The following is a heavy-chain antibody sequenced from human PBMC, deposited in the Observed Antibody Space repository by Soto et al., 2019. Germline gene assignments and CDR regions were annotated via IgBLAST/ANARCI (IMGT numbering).Heavy chain of an antibody. D-gene: IGHD6-19*01. CDR2: ISSSSSTI. CDR3: ARESDDKIAVAGTWSFDY. Sequence: GGSLRLSCAASGFTFTNSHMNWVRQAPGKGLEWVSYISSSSSTIYYADSVKGRFTISRDNAKNSLYLQMNSLRDEDTAVYYCARESDDKIAVAGTWSFDYWGQGTLVTVSS. J-gene: IGHJ4*02. CDR1: GFTFTNSH. V-gene: IGHV3-48*02.